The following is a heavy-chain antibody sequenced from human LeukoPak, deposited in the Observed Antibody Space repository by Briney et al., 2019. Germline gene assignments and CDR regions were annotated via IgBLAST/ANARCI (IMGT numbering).Heavy chain of an antibody. V-gene: IGHV1-2*02. CDR2: INPNSGDT. CDR3: ARGEQLVLSDAFDI. D-gene: IGHD6-13*01. Sequence: ASVKVSCKASGYTFTGYYIHWVRQAPGQGLEWMGWINPNSGDTNYAQKFQDRVTMTTDTSISTAYMELSRLRSDDTAVYYCARGEQLVLSDAFDIWGQGTMVTVSS. CDR1: GYTFTGYY. J-gene: IGHJ3*02.